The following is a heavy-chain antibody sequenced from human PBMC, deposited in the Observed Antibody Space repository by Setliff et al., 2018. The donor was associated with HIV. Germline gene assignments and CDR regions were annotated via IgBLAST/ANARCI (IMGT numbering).Heavy chain of an antibody. V-gene: IGHV4-61*02. CDR3: ARLAIPAATTDY. J-gene: IGHJ4*02. CDR1: DGSISTGSYY. D-gene: IGHD2-2*01. CDR2: IYTSGST. Sequence: SETLSLTCTVADGSISTGSYYWSWVRQPAGRGLEWIGRIYTSGSTNYNPSLESRVTISEDTSKNQFSLKVNSVTAADTAMYYCARLAIPAATTDYWGQGTLVTVSS.